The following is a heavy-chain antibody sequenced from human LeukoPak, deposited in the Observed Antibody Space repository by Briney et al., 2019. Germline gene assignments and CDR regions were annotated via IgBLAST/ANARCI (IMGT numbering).Heavy chain of an antibody. CDR3: ARELYDFWSGYYYGPSYNWFDP. V-gene: IGHV4-4*07. Sequence: PSETLSLTCTVSGGSISSYYWSWIRQPAGKGLEWIGRIYTSGSTNYNPSLKSRVTISVDTSKNQFSLKLSSVTAADTAVYYCARELYDFWSGYYYGPSYNWFDPWGQGTLVTVSS. CDR1: GGSISSYY. CDR2: IYTSGST. J-gene: IGHJ5*02. D-gene: IGHD3-3*01.